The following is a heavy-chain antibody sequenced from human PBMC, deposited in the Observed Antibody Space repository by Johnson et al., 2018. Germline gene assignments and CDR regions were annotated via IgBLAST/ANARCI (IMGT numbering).Heavy chain of an antibody. J-gene: IGHJ6*02. D-gene: IGHD6-19*01. V-gene: IGHV3-30-3*01. CDR3: ARGIAVAGVAYYYGMDV. CDR2: ISYDGSNK. CDR1: GFTFSSYA. Sequence: QVQLVQSGGGVVQXGRSXRLXCATSGFTFSSYAMHWVRQAPGKGLEWVAVISYDGSNKYYADSMKGRFTISRDNSKNTLYLQMNSLRAEETAGYYCARGIAVAGVAYYYGMDVWGQGTTVTVSS.